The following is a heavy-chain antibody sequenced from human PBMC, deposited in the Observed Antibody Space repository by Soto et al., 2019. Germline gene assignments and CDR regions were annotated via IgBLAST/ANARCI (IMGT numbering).Heavy chain of an antibody. V-gene: IGHV3-15*01. CDR2: ITSKSYGATT. CDR1: GFTFTNSW. Sequence: EVQLVESGGGLVKPGGSLRLSCAASGFTFTNSWMSWVRQAPGKRLEWVGRITSKSYGATTDYTAPVKGRFTISRDDSKNTLSLQMNSLKTEDTAVYYCTTDRFDWGQGTLVTVSS. CDR3: TTDRFD. J-gene: IGHJ4*02.